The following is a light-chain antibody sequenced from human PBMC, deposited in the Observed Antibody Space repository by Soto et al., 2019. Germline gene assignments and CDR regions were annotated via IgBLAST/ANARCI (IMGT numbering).Light chain of an antibody. CDR1: QSVSSNY. CDR3: QQYGYSPGLA. V-gene: IGKV3-20*01. Sequence: EIVLTQSPGTLSLSPGERATLSCRASQSVSSNYLAWYQQKSGQAPRLLIYDATSRATDVPDRFSGSGSGTGFPLTISRLEPEDFVVYYCQQYGYSPGLAVGGGTKVEIK. CDR2: DAT. J-gene: IGKJ4*01.